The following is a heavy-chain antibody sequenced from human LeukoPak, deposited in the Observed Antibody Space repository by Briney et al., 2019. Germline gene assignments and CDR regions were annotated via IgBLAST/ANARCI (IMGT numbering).Heavy chain of an antibody. CDR1: GVIFSHYG. CDR2: IQNDASTE. CDR3: ARELSQIVWGGLDY. J-gene: IGHJ4*02. D-gene: IGHD2-21*01. V-gene: IGHV3-33*05. Sequence: AGGSLRLSCAASGVIFSHYGMHWVRQAPGKGLEWVAVIQNDASTENFADSVKGRFTISRDNSKNTVFLQMNSLRVEDTAVYYCARELSQIVWGGLDYGGQGTLVSVSS.